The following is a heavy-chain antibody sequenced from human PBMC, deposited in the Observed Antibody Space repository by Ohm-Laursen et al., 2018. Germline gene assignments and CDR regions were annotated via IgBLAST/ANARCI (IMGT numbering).Heavy chain of an antibody. Sequence: SLRLSCTASGFTCTSYGMSWVRQAPEKGLEWVSGIGRNGITYYADSVKGRFTVSRDTSTNSIYLQMNSLRAEDMGVYYCVKAVEGALELWGQGTVVKVFS. V-gene: IGHV3-23*01. CDR3: VKAVEGALEL. J-gene: IGHJ3*01. CDR2: IGRNGIT. CDR1: GFTCTSYG.